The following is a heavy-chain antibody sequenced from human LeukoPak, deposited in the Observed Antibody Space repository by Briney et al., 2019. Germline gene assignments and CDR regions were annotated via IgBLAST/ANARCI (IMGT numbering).Heavy chain of an antibody. D-gene: IGHD6-19*01. Sequence: GRSLRLSCAASGFTFSSSAMHWVRQAPGKGLEWVSSISSSGGAIYYAASVKGRFTISRDNSKSTLSLQMSSIRAEETAVYYCVKGVVPCLAVGVDYWGQGTLVTVSS. CDR1: GFTFSSSA. J-gene: IGHJ4*02. CDR3: VKGVVPCLAVGVDY. V-gene: IGHV3-23*01. CDR2: ISSSGGAI.